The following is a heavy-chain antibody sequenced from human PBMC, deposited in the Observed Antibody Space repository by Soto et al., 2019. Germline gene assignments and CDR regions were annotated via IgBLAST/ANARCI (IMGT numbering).Heavy chain of an antibody. J-gene: IGHJ6*02. CDR1: GYSFTSYW. Sequence: PGESLKISCKGSGYSFTSYWISWVRQMPGKGLEWMGRIDPSDSYTNYSPSFQGHVTISADKSISTAYLQWSSLKASDTAMYYCARRGGVVRNFYHYYYGMDVWGQGTTVTVSS. D-gene: IGHD2-15*01. CDR3: ARRGGVVRNFYHYYYGMDV. CDR2: IDPSDSYT. V-gene: IGHV5-10-1*01.